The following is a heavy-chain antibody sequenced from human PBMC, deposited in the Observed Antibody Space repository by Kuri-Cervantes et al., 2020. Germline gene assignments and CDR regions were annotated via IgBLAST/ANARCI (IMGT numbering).Heavy chain of an antibody. CDR1: GFTFSSYA. Sequence: GGSLRLSCAASGFTFSSYAMHWVRQAPGKGLEWVAVISYDGSNKYYADSVKGRFTISRDNSKNTLHLQMNSLRAEDTAVYYCAAYYVVVYWGQGTLVTVSS. V-gene: IGHV3-30*01. CDR2: ISYDGSNK. D-gene: IGHD2/OR15-2a*01. J-gene: IGHJ4*02. CDR3: AAYYVVVY.